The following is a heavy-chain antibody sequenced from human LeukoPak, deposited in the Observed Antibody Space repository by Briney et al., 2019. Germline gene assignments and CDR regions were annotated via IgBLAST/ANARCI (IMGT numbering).Heavy chain of an antibody. CDR2: ISGSGGST. CDR3: AKDLIGIAVAGYFDY. D-gene: IGHD6-19*01. CDR1: GFTFSSYA. J-gene: IGHJ4*02. V-gene: IGHV3-23*01. Sequence: GGSLRLSCAASGFTFSSYAMSWVRQAPGKGLEWVSAISGSGGSTYYADFVKGRFTISRDNSKNTLYLQMNSLRAEDTAVYYCAKDLIGIAVAGYFDYWGQGTLVTVSS.